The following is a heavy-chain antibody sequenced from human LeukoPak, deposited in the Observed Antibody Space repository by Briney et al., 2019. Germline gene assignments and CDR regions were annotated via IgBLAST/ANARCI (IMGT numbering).Heavy chain of an antibody. V-gene: IGHV1-8*03. CDR3: AREEGSSWYRKNNWFDP. J-gene: IGHJ5*02. CDR1: GYTFTSYD. Sequence: ASVKVSCKASGYTFTSYDINWVRQATGQGLEWMGWMNPNSGNTGYAQKFQGRVTITRNTSISTAYMELSSLRSEDTAVYYCAREEGSSWYRKNNWFDPWGQGTLVTVSS. D-gene: IGHD6-13*01. CDR2: MNPNSGNT.